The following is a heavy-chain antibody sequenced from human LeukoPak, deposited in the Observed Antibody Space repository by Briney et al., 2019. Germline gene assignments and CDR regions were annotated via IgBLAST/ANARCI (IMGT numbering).Heavy chain of an antibody. CDR2: ISGSGGST. J-gene: IGHJ5*02. CDR3: AKDPASTLGYCSGGSCYSDWFDP. V-gene: IGHV3-23*01. Sequence: GGSLRLSCAASGFTFSSYAMSWVRQAPGKGLEWVSAISGSGGSTYYADSVKGRFTISRDNSKNTLYLQMNSLRAEDTAVYYCAKDPASTLGYCSGGSCYSDWFDPWGQGTLVTVSS. CDR1: GFTFSSYA. D-gene: IGHD2-15*01.